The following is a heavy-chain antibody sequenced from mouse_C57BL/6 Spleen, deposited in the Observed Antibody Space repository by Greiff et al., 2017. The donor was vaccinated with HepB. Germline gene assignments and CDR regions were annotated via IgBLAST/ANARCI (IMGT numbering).Heavy chain of an antibody. D-gene: IGHD1-1*01. CDR1: GYTFTDYE. V-gene: IGHV1-15*01. CDR3: TRDYGSSYGYFDV. CDR2: IAPETGGT. Sequence: QVQLQQSGAELVRPGASVTLSCKASGYTFTDYEMHWVKQTPVHGLEWIGAIAPETGGTAYNQKFKGKAILTADKSSSTAYMELRSLTSEDSAVYYCTRDYGSSYGYFDVWGTGTTVTVSS. J-gene: IGHJ1*03.